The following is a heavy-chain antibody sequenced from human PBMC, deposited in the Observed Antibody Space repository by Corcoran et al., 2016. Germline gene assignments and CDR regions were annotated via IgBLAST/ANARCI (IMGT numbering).Heavy chain of an antibody. V-gene: IGHV1-18*01. J-gene: IGHJ6*02. Sequence: QVQLVQSGAEVKKPGASVKVSCKASGYTFTSYGISWVRQAPGQGLEWMGWISAYNGNTNYAQKLQGRVTMTTDTSTSTAYMELRSLRSDDTAVYYCARVRTYYYDSSGQKLYYYYGMDVWGQGTTVTVSS. D-gene: IGHD3-22*01. CDR2: ISAYNGNT. CDR3: ARVRTYYYDSSGQKLYYYYGMDV. CDR1: GYTFTSYG.